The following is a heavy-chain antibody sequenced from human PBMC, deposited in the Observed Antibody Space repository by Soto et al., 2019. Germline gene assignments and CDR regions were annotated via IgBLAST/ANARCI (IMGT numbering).Heavy chain of an antibody. CDR3: ARTSMVRGVITAYYYYGMDV. D-gene: IGHD3-10*01. CDR2: IKQDGSEK. CDR1: GFTFSSYW. Sequence: GGSLRLSCAASGFTFSSYWMSWVRQAPGKGLEWVANIKQDGSEKYYVDSVKGRFTISRDNAKNSLYLQMNSLRAEDTAVYYCARTSMVRGVITAYYYYGMDVWGQGTTVTVSS. V-gene: IGHV3-7*05. J-gene: IGHJ6*02.